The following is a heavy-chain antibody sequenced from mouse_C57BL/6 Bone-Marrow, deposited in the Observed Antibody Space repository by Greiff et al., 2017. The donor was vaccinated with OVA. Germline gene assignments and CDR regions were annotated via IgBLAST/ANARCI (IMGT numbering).Heavy chain of an antibody. CDR1: GFTFSSYG. CDR3: ARHGDYGSFFDY. J-gene: IGHJ2*01. CDR2: ISSGGSYT. V-gene: IGHV5-6*02. D-gene: IGHD1-1*01. Sequence: DVMLVASGGDLVKPGGSLKLSCAASGFTFSSYGMSWVRQTPDTRLEWVATISSGGSYTYSPDSVKGRFTISRDNAKNTLYLQMSSLKSEDTAMYYGARHGDYGSFFDYWGQGTTLTVSS.